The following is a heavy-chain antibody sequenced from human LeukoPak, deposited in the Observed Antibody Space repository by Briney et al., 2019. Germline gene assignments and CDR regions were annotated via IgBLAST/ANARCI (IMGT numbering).Heavy chain of an antibody. V-gene: IGHV4-34*01. CDR3: ARGPTPFYYYYYMDV. CDR1: GGSFSGYY. CDR2: INHSGST. J-gene: IGHJ6*03. Sequence: PSETLSLTCAVYGGSFSGYYWSWIRQPPGKGLEWIGEINHSGSTNYNPSLKSRVTISVDTSKNQFSLKLSSVTAADTAVYYCARGPTPFYYYYYMDVWGKGTTVTVSS.